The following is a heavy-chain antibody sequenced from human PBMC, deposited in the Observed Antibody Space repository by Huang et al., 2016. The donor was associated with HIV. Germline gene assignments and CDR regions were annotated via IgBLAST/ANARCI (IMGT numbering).Heavy chain of an antibody. CDR2: INTDTGKP. J-gene: IGHJ3*02. CDR3: VRVRRVMDTYCVADCSTLEAFDI. CDR1: GYTFTNHG. D-gene: IGHD2-21*02. V-gene: IGHV7-4-1*02. Sequence: QVQLVQSGSELKKPGASVKVSCKASGYTFTNHGVHWVRQAPGQGLEWMGLINTDTGKPRYAQGLTVRFVFSLDTSVNTAYLQISSLKAADRAIYYCVRVRRVMDTYCVADCSTLEAFDIWGQGTVVTVSA.